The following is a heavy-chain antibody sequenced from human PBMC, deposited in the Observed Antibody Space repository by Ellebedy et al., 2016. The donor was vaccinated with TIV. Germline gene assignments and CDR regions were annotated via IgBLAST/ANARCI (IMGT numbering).Heavy chain of an antibody. J-gene: IGHJ4*02. CDR1: GGSFSGHY. V-gene: IGHV4-34*01. CDR2: INDSGSS. CDR3: ARRLGARPPAD. Sequence: SETLSLTXAVNGGSFSGHYWTWIRQTPGKGLEWIGEINDSGSSNYDPSLKSRVAVLVDTSKNQVSLRLRSVTAADTAIYYCARRLGARPPADWGQGILVIVSS. D-gene: IGHD1-26*01.